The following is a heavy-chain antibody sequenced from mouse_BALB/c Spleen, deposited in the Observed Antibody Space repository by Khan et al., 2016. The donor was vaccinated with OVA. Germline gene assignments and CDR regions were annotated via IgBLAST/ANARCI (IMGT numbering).Heavy chain of an antibody. Sequence: EVELVESGPGLVKPSQSLSPTCTVTGYSITSNYAWNWIRQFPGNKLEWMGYISYSGSTNYNPSLKSRISITRDTSKNQFFLQLNSVTTEDTATDYCARGNYYGYAMDYWGQGTSITVSS. CDR3: ARGNYYGYAMDY. CDR1: GYSITSNYA. J-gene: IGHJ4*01. CDR2: ISYSGST. D-gene: IGHD1-1*01. V-gene: IGHV3-2*02.